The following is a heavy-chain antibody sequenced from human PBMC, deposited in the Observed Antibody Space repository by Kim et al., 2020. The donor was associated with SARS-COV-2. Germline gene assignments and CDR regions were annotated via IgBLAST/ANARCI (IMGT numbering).Heavy chain of an antibody. D-gene: IGHD2-15*01. CDR3: ARRYCVSGSCHLDY. CDR1: GFTFGTFW. V-gene: IGHV3-74*01. Sequence: GGSLRLSCAASGFTFGTFWMHWVRQVPGKGLMWVSHIQADGTTNYADSVRGRFTISRDNAKNTVYLQMDSLKVEDTGIYYCARRYCVSGSCHLDYWGQGTLVTVSS. J-gene: IGHJ4*02. CDR2: IQADGTT.